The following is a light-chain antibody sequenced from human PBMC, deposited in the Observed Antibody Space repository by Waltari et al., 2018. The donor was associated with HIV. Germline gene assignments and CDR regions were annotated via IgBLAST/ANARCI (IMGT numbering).Light chain of an antibody. V-gene: IGLV8-61*01. CDR2: NTN. Sequence: QTVVTQEPSFSVSPGGTVTLTCGLTSGSVSSRSNPSWYQQTPGQPPRTLIYNTNTRSSGGPDRFSGSILGNKAALTITGAQADDESDYYCALYMGSAIWVFGGGTKLTVL. J-gene: IGLJ3*02. CDR1: SGSVSSRSN. CDR3: ALYMGSAIWV.